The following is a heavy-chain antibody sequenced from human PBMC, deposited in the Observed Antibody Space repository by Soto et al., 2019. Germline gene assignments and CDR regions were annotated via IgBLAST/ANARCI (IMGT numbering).Heavy chain of an antibody. D-gene: IGHD3-3*01. CDR2: IYWDDDK. V-gene: IGHV2-5*02. CDR3: AHSVLGTVFGLVTTTAIYFDF. CDR1: GFSLTTSGVG. J-gene: IGHJ4*02. Sequence: QITLNESGPTVVRPTETLTLTCRFSGFSLTTSGVGVGWIRQSPGKAPEWLALIYWDDDKRYRASLKSRLTIAKDTSKNQVVLTVSDLDPTDTATYYCAHSVLGTVFGLVTTTAIYFDFWGQGTPVAVSS.